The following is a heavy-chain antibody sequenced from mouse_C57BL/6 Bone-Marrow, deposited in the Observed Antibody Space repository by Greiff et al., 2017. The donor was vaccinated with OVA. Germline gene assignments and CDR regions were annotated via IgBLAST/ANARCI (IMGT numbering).Heavy chain of an antibody. CDR2: IYPRSGNT. CDR3: AREKVLPFYFDY. V-gene: IGHV1-81*01. Sequence: VQLQQSGAELARPGASVKLSCKASGYTFTSYGISWVKQRTGQGLEWIGEIYPRSGNTYYNEQFKGKATLTADKSSSTAYMELRSLTSEVSAVYFCAREKVLPFYFDYWGQGTTLTVSS. J-gene: IGHJ2*01. CDR1: GYTFTSYG. D-gene: IGHD1-1*01.